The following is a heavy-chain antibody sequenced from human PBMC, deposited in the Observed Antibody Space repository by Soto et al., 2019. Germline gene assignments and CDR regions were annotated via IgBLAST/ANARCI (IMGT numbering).Heavy chain of an antibody. D-gene: IGHD3-22*01. J-gene: IGHJ4*02. CDR2: IYYSGAT. V-gene: IGHV4-31*03. Sequence: PSETLSLTYTVSGDSVNSDDYFWTWIRQNPGKGLEWIGYIYYSGATYYNPSLRSRVAISLDKSKNEFSLKLRSVTAADTAVYYCATASGAYSYDRAYWGQGSLVTGSA. CDR1: GDSVNSDDYF. CDR3: ATASGAYSYDRAY.